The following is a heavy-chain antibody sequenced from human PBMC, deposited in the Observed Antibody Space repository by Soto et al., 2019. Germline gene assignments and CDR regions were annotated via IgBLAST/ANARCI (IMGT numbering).Heavy chain of an antibody. CDR2: IYHTGRT. CDR1: NASISSSNW. CDR3: VRDEAHYDILTGSSLGRAFDI. D-gene: IGHD3-9*01. J-gene: IGHJ3*02. V-gene: IGHV4-4*02. Sequence: QVQLQESGPRLVKPSGTLSLTCVITNASISSSNWWSWVRQPPGKGLEWIGEIYHTGRTNYNPSLKIRVTMSIDKSNNRFSLRLTSLTAADTAVYYCVRDEAHYDILTGSSLGRAFDIWGQGTMVTVSS.